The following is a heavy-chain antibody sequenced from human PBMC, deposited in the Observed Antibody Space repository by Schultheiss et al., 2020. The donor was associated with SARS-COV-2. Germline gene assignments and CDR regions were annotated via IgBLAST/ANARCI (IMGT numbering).Heavy chain of an antibody. J-gene: IGHJ6*02. CDR1: GGTFSSYA. CDR3: ARENLDDSSGYFPYYYYGMDV. Sequence: ASVKVSCKASGGTFSSYAISWVRQAPGQGLEWMGWINTNTGNPTYAQGFTGRFVFSLDTSVSTAYLQISSLKAEDTAVYYCARENLDDSSGYFPYYYYGMDVWGQGTTVTVSS. V-gene: IGHV7-4-1*02. D-gene: IGHD3-22*01. CDR2: INTNTGNP.